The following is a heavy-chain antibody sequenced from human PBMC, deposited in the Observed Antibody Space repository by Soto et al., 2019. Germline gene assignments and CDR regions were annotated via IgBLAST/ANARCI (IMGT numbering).Heavy chain of an antibody. J-gene: IGHJ4*02. CDR1: GFTFSIYS. Sequence: QVQLVESGGGVVQPGRSLRISCAASGFTFSIYSMHWVRQAPGKGLEWVAVISYDGGTKYYAGSVKGRFTIYRDNSKNTLYLQMNSLRAEDTAVDSCARDFIAVAGTLVDDWGQGTLVTVYS. V-gene: IGHV3-30-3*01. CDR3: ARDFIAVAGTLVDD. D-gene: IGHD6-19*01. CDR2: ISYDGGTK.